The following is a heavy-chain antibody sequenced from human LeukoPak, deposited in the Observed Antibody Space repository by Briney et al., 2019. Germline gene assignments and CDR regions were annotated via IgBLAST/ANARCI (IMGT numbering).Heavy chain of an antibody. Sequence: SETLSLTCTVSGGSISSYYWSWIRQPPGKGLEWIGYIYYSGSTNYNPSLKSRVTISVDTSKNQFSLKLSSVTAADTAVYYCARDEHCSGGSCPPTRYGMDVWGQGTTVTVSS. CDR3: ARDEHCSGGSCPPTRYGMDV. CDR1: GGSISSYY. CDR2: IYYSGST. J-gene: IGHJ6*02. V-gene: IGHV4-59*01. D-gene: IGHD2-15*01.